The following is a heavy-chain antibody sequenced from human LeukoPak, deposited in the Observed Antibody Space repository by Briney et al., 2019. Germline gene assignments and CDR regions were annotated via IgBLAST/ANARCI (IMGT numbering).Heavy chain of an antibody. CDR1: GFTFSSYS. CDR3: AREGYDILTGYHKTYAFDI. J-gene: IGHJ3*02. CDR2: ISSSSSYI. V-gene: IGHV3-21*01. Sequence: GGSLRLSCAASGFTFSSYSMNWVRQAPGKGLEWVSSISSSSSYIYYADSVKGRFTISRDNAKNSLYLQMNSLRAEDTAVYYCAREGYDILTGYHKTYAFDIWGQGTMVTVSS. D-gene: IGHD3-9*01.